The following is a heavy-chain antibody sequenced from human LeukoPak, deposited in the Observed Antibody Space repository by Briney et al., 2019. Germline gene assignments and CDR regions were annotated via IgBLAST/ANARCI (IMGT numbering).Heavy chain of an antibody. V-gene: IGHV1-2*02. CDR3: ARDHYYDSSGYNLNWFDP. Sequence: ASVKVSCKASGYTFTGYYMHWVRQAPGQGLEWMGWINPNSGGTNYAQKLQGRVTMTTDTSTSTAYMELRSLRSDDTAVYYCARDHYYDSSGYNLNWFDPWGQGTLVTVSS. J-gene: IGHJ5*02. CDR1: GYTFTGYY. D-gene: IGHD3-22*01. CDR2: INPNSGGT.